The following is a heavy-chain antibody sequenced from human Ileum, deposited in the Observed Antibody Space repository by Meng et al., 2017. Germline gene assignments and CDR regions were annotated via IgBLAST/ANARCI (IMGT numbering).Heavy chain of an antibody. CDR1: GGSITSGDYY. CDR3: VSERRRSYFFDH. Sequence: QVQLQESGPGLVKPSQTLSLNCTVSGGSITSGDYYWSWIRQPPGKGLEWIGYIFYTGATYSNPSLKSRVTVSLDTSKSQFSLKLSSVTAADTAIYYCVSERRRSYFFDHWGQGTLVTVSS. J-gene: IGHJ4*02. V-gene: IGHV4-30-4*01. CDR2: IFYTGAT.